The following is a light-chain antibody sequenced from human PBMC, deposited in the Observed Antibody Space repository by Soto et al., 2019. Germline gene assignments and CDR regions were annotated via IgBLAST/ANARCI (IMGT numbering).Light chain of an antibody. CDR3: SSYTSSSTRV. CDR1: SSDVGGYNY. CDR2: DVS. Sequence: QSVLTQLASVPGSPGQSITISCTGTSSDVGGYNYVSWYQQHPGKAPKLMIYDVSNRPSGVSNRFSGSKSGNTASLTISGLQAEHEAAYYCSSYTSSSTRVFGTGTKVTVL. V-gene: IGLV2-14*01. J-gene: IGLJ1*01.